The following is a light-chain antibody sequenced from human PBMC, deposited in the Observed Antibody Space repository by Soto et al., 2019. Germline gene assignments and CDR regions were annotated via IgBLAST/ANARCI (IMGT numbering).Light chain of an antibody. Sequence: DIVMTQSPLSLPVTPGEPASISCRSSQSLLDSNGNSRFDWYLQKPGQSPQLLIYLGSNRASGVXDKXSGSGSGTDFTLKISRVEAEDVGVYYCMQALQTPLTFGQGTRLEIK. CDR1: QSLLDSNGNSR. CDR3: MQALQTPLT. V-gene: IGKV2-28*01. J-gene: IGKJ5*01. CDR2: LGS.